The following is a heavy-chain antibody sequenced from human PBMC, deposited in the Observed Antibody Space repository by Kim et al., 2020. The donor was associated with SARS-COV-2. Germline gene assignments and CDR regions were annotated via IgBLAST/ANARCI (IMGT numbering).Heavy chain of an antibody. D-gene: IGHD3-3*01. Sequence: GGSLRLSCAASGFTFSSYAMSWVRQAPGKGLEWVSAISGSGGSTYYADSVKGRFTISRDNSKNTLYLQMNSLRAEDTAVYYCAKDRGLRFLEWLLFGGWFDPWGQGTLVTVSS. CDR3: AKDRGLRFLEWLLFGGWFDP. V-gene: IGHV3-23*01. CDR1: GFTFSSYA. CDR2: ISGSGGST. J-gene: IGHJ5*02.